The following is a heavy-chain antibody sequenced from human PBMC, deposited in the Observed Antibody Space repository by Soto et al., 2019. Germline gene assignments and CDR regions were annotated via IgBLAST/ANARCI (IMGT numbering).Heavy chain of an antibody. CDR3: AREGVGEAYVEKSCFDC. V-gene: IGHV3-23*01. Sequence: GGSLRLSCAASGFTFSSYAMGWVRQAPGTGLEWVSVVDGSGGDISLADSVKGRFTISRDNSKSTLFLHMNRLRVEDTGRYYCAREGVGEAYVEKSCFDCWGQGALATVSS. CDR1: GFTFSSYA. CDR2: VDGSGGDI. J-gene: IGHJ4*02. D-gene: IGHD3-3*01.